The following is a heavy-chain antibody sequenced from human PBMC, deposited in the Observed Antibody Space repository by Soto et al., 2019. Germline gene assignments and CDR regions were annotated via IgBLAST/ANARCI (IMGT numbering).Heavy chain of an antibody. D-gene: IGHD3-16*01. CDR2: INYSEDT. J-gene: IGHJ4*02. Sequence: SETLSLTCAVYRGALSGYSWNWIRQPPGKGLEWIGEINYSEDTNPTYNPSLKSRVTISADRTNKQLFLRLTSVTAADTAIYYCARDHDYVWGSHRKWRGLWGQGTPVSVSS. CDR3: ARDHDYVWGSHRKWRGL. CDR1: RGALSGYS. V-gene: IGHV4-34*01.